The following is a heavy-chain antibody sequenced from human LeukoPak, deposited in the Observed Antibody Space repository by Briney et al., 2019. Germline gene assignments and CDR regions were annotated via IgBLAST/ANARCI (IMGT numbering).Heavy chain of an antibody. D-gene: IGHD2-2*01. J-gene: IGHJ4*02. V-gene: IGHV4-39*01. CDR3: QIVVVPAPENYYFDY. CDR2: IYYSGST. Sequence: SETLSLTCTVSGGSISSSSYYWGWIRQPPGKGLEWIGSIYYSGSTYYNPSLKSRVTISVDTSKNQFSLKLSSVTAADTAVYYCQIVVVPAPENYYFDYWGQGTLVTVSS. CDR1: GGSISSSSYY.